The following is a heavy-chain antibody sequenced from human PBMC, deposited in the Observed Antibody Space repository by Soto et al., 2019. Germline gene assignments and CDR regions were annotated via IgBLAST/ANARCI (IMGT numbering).Heavy chain of an antibody. V-gene: IGHV1-69*13. CDR1: GGTFSSYA. D-gene: IGHD2-2*01. Sequence: SVKVSCKASGGTFSSYAISWVRQAPGQGLEWMGGIIPIFGTANYAQKFQGRVTITADESTSTAYMELSSLRSEDAAVYYCARYVVVPAAIWGSYYYYGMDVWGQGTMVTVSS. CDR2: IIPIFGTA. CDR3: ARYVVVPAAIWGSYYYYGMDV. J-gene: IGHJ6*02.